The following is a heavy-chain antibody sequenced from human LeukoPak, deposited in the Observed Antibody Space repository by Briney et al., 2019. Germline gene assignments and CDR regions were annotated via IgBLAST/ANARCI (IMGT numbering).Heavy chain of an antibody. J-gene: IGHJ3*02. Sequence: GGSLRLSCAASGFTFDDYAMHWVRQAPGKGLEWVSGISRNSGSIGYADSVKGRFTISRDNAKNSLYLQMNSLRAEDTALYYCAKGEQWLVVHDAFDIWGQGTMVTVSS. CDR2: ISRNSGSI. CDR3: AKGEQWLVVHDAFDI. V-gene: IGHV3-9*01. CDR1: GFTFDDYA. D-gene: IGHD6-19*01.